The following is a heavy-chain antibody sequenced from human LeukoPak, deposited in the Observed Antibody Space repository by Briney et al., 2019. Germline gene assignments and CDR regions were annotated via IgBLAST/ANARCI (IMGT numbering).Heavy chain of an antibody. V-gene: IGHV3-48*03. CDR3: ARDRSSGWYEDYYYYYMDV. D-gene: IGHD6-19*01. CDR1: GFTFSSYE. J-gene: IGHJ6*03. CDR2: ISSSGSTI. Sequence: GGSLRLSCAASGFTFSSYEMNWVRQAPGKGLEWVSYISSSGSTIYYADSVKGRFTISRDNAKNSLDLQMNSLRAEDTAVYYCARDRSSGWYEDYYYYYMDVWGKGTTVTVSS.